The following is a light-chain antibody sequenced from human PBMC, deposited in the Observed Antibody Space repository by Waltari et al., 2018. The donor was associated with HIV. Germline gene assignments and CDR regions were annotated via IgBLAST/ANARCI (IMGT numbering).Light chain of an antibody. CDR1: SSDVGGYNY. CDR3: SSYTSSSTLVV. CDR2: DVS. Sequence: QSALTQPASVSGFPGPSITISCTATSSDVGGYNYVSWYQQHPGKAPKLMMYDVSNRPSGVSNRFSGSKSGNTASLTISGLQAEYEADYYCSSYTSSSTLVVFGGGTKLTVL. V-gene: IGLV2-14*03. J-gene: IGLJ2*01.